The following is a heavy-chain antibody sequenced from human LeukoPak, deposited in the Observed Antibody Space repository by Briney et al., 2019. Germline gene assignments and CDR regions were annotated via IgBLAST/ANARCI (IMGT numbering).Heavy chain of an antibody. V-gene: IGHV4-4*07. Sequence: PSETLSLTCTVSGGSISSYYWSWIRQPAGKGLEWIGRIYTSGSTNYNPSLKSRVTMSVDTSKNQFSLKLSSVTAADTAVYYCARDLDPYDFWSGYPSDAFDIWGQGTMVTVSP. D-gene: IGHD3-3*01. CDR1: GGSISSYY. CDR2: IYTSGST. CDR3: ARDLDPYDFWSGYPSDAFDI. J-gene: IGHJ3*02.